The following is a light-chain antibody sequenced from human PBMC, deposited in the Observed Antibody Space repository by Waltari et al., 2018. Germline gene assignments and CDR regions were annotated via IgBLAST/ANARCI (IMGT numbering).Light chain of an antibody. CDR2: GAS. Sequence: EVVMTQSPAALSVSPGERVTLSCKASQNIDNNLAWYQQKPGQSPRLLIYGASTRATGVPASFSGSGSGTEFTLTISSLQSEDCAVFYCQQYNRWPPLTFGGGTKVEIK. J-gene: IGKJ4*01. CDR1: QNIDNN. V-gene: IGKV3-15*01. CDR3: QQYNRWPPLT.